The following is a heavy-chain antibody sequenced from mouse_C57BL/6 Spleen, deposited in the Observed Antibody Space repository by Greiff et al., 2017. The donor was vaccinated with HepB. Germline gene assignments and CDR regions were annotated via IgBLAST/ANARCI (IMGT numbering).Heavy chain of an antibody. D-gene: IGHD1-1*01. CDR3: AKDYGDAMDY. Sequence: EVQVVESGGGLVKPGGSLKLSCAASGFTFSDYGMHWVRQAPEKGLEWVAYISSGSSTIYYADTVKGRFTISRDNAKNTLFLQMTSLRSEDTAMYYCAKDYGDAMDYWGQGTSVTVSS. CDR1: GFTFSDYG. J-gene: IGHJ4*01. V-gene: IGHV5-17*01. CDR2: ISSGSSTI.